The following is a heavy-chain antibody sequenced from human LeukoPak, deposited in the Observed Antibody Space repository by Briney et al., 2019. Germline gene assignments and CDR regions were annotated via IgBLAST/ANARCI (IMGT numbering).Heavy chain of an antibody. Sequence: ASVKVSCKASGYTFTSYAMHWVRQAPGQRLEWMGWINAGNGNTKYSQKFQGRVTITRDTSASTAYMELSSLRSEDTAVYYCACWSYCTNGVCYIPDAFDIWGQGTMVTVSS. J-gene: IGHJ3*02. D-gene: IGHD2-8*01. CDR2: INAGNGNT. V-gene: IGHV1-3*01. CDR1: GYTFTSYA. CDR3: ACWSYCTNGVCYIPDAFDI.